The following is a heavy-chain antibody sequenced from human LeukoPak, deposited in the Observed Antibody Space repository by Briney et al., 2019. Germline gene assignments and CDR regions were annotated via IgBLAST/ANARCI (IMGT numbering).Heavy chain of an antibody. V-gene: IGHV1-69*01. D-gene: IGHD6-19*01. J-gene: IGHJ5*02. CDR3: ARDLIAVAGTDWFDP. CDR2: IIPIFGTA. Sequence: SVKVSCKASGGTFSSYAISWVRQPPGQGLEWMGGIIPIFGTANYAQKFQGRVTITADESTSTAYMELSSLRSEDTAVYYCARDLIAVAGTDWFDPWGQGTLVTVSS. CDR1: GGTFSSYA.